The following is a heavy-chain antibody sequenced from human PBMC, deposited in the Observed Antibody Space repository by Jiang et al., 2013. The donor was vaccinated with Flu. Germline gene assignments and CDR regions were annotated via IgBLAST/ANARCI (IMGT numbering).Heavy chain of an antibody. CDR1: GFTFSNAW. V-gene: IGHV3-15*07. CDR2: IKSKTDGGTT. J-gene: IGHJ4*02. D-gene: IGHD3-22*01. Sequence: QLVESGGGLVKPGGSLRLSCAASGFTFSNAWVNWVRQAPGKGLEWVGRIKSKTDGGTTDYAAPVKGRFTISRDDSKNTLYLQMNSLKTEDTAVYYCTTDRGGITMIVVASPDFDYWGQGTLVTVSS. CDR3: TTDRGGITMIVVASPDFDY.